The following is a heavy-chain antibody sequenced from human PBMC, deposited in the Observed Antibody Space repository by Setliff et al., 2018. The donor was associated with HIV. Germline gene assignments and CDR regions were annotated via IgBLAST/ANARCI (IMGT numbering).Heavy chain of an antibody. V-gene: IGHV3-74*01. CDR2: ISPDGRST. CDR1: GFTFNNYW. D-gene: IGHD1-1*01. CDR3: ARDTPERTIWNAWLYYYYGLDV. J-gene: IGHJ6*02. Sequence: PGGSLRLSCAASGFTFNNYWMNWVRQVPGKGRVWVARISPDGRSTTHADAVKVRFTISRDNDKSSLSLQMKGLTVDDTGIYYCARDTPERTIWNAWLYYYYGLDVWGQGTTVTVSS.